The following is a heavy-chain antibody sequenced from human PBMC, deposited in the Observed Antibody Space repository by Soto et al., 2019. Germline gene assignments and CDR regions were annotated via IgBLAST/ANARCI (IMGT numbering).Heavy chain of an antibody. J-gene: IGHJ4*02. V-gene: IGHV4-59*01. Sequence: KPSETLSLTCTVSGGSIRGYYWGWIRQPPGKGLEWIGYMYYNGSPSYNPSLKSRGTMSVDKSKNQFSLKLSSVTAADTAVYYCARCMSIKTVTGGEYFDYWGQGTLVTVSS. CDR1: GGSIRGYY. D-gene: IGHD4-17*01. CDR3: ARCMSIKTVTGGEYFDY. CDR2: MYYNGSP.